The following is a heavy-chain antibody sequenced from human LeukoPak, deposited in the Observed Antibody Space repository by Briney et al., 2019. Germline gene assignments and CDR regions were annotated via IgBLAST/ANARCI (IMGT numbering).Heavy chain of an antibody. CDR1: GYTFTSYG. Sequence: ASVKLFCKASGYTFTSYGISWVRRAPGQGLEWMGWISAYNGNTNYAQKLQGRVTMTTDTSTSTAYMELRSLRSDDTAVYYCARGATGPTCSDYWGQGTLVTVSS. CDR2: ISAYNGNT. V-gene: IGHV1-18*01. J-gene: IGHJ4*02. D-gene: IGHD1-1*01. CDR3: ARGATGPTCSDY.